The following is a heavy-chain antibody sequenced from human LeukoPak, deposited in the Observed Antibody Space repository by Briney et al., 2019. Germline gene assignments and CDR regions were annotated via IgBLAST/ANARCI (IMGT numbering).Heavy chain of an antibody. CDR2: INPSGGST. CDR1: GYTFTSYY. CDR3: ARGSNSCFDSSADYPRY. Sequence: GASVKVSCKASGYTFTSYYMHWVRQAPGQGLEWMGIINPSGGSTSYAQKFQGRVTMTRDTSTSTVYMLLSSLRSEDTAVYFCARGSNSCFDSSADYPRYWGQGTLVTVSS. J-gene: IGHJ4*02. V-gene: IGHV1-46*01. D-gene: IGHD3-22*01.